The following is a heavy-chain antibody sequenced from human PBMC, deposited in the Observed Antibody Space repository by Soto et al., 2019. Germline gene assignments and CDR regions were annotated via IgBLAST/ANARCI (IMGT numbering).Heavy chain of an antibody. CDR1: GGSISSYY. CDR2: IYYSGST. V-gene: IGHV4-59*12. CDR3: ARRSIAAAGWWFDP. D-gene: IGHD6-13*01. J-gene: IGHJ5*02. Sequence: SETLSLTCTVSGGSISSYYWSWIRQPPGKGLEWIGYIYYSGSTNYNPSLKSRVTISVDTSKNQFSLRLSSVTAADTAVYYCARRSIAAAGWWFDPWGQRTLVTVSS.